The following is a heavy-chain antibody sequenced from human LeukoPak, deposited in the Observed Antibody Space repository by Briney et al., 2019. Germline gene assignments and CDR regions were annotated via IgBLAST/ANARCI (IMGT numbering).Heavy chain of an antibody. D-gene: IGHD3-22*01. Sequence: GGSLRLSCAASGFTVNSNYISWVRQAPGEGLEGGAVIYGGGRTYYADSVKGRFTISSDNSKNTLYLQMNNLRAEDGAVCFFARDGRGYYAYYMDVWGKGTTVTVSS. V-gene: IGHV3-66*02. CDR1: GFTVNSNY. CDR3: ARDGRGYYAYYMDV. CDR2: IYGGGRT. J-gene: IGHJ6*03.